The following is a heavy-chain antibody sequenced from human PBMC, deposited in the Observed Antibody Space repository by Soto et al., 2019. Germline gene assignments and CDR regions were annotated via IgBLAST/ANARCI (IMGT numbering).Heavy chain of an antibody. V-gene: IGHV4-4*07. CDR1: GGSISSYY. Sequence: WETLSLTCTVSGGSISSYYWSWIRQPAGKGLEWIGRIYTSGSTNYNPSLKSRVTMSVDTSKNQFSLKLSSVTAADTAVYYCARDLVGATTFDYYYYGMDVWGQGTTVTVSS. CDR3: ARDLVGATTFDYYYYGMDV. D-gene: IGHD1-26*01. J-gene: IGHJ6*02. CDR2: IYTSGST.